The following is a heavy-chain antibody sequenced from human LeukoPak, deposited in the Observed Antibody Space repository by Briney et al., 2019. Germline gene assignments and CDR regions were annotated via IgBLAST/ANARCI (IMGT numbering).Heavy chain of an antibody. CDR3: ARNPTGDYDY. J-gene: IGHJ4*02. Sequence: GGSLRLSCAASGFTFRDYWMHWVRQVPGKGLLWFSHINSDGSITDYADPVKGRFTISRDNAWNTLSLQMDSLRIEDTAVYYCARNPTGDYDYWGQGALVTVSS. CDR2: INSDGSIT. V-gene: IGHV3-74*01. D-gene: IGHD2-8*02. CDR1: GFTFRDYW.